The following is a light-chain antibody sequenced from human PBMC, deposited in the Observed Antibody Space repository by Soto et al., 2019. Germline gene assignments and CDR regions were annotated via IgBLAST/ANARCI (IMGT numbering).Light chain of an antibody. CDR2: AAS. J-gene: IGKJ2*01. V-gene: IGKV1-39*01. CDR1: QSISTF. Sequence: DIQMTQSPSSLSASVGDRVTINCRASQSISTFLNWYQQKPGQAPKVLISAASTLQSGVPSSFSGRGSLTDFTPTISGLQPNYVATYYCQQSDSSPYTVGQRTTLETK. CDR3: QQSDSSPYT.